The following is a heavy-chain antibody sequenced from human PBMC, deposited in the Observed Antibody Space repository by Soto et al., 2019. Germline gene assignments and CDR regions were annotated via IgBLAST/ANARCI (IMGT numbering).Heavy chain of an antibody. CDR3: ARDLTISSTDRPLDP. CDR1: GGSMSRYY. Sequence: PSETLSLTCTVSGGSMSRYYWTWIRQPPGKGLEWIGNIHYTGSTNYNPSLKSRVTILLGTSTSQFSLKVSSVTAADTAVYYCARDLTISSTDRPLDPWGHGTLVTVSS. CDR2: IHYTGST. D-gene: IGHD1-1*01. V-gene: IGHV4-59*01. J-gene: IGHJ5*02.